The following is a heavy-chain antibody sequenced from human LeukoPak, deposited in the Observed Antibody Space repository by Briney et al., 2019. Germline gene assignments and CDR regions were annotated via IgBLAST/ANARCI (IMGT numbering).Heavy chain of an antibody. V-gene: IGHV3-23*01. CDR3: AKDLSYCSGGTCYTSRYYGMDV. CDR2: ISGSGVST. Sequence: GGSLRLSCAASGFRFSSYAMSWVRQAPGKGLEWVSAISGSGVSTYYADSVKGRFTVSRDNSKNTLYLQMSSLRAEDTAVYYCAKDLSYCSGGTCYTSRYYGMDVWGQGTTVTVSS. J-gene: IGHJ6*02. D-gene: IGHD2-15*01. CDR1: GFRFSSYA.